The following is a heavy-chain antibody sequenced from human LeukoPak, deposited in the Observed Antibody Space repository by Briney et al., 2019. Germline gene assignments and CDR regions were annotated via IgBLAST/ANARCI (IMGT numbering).Heavy chain of an antibody. D-gene: IGHD6-19*01. CDR1: GGSISSYY. V-gene: IGHV4-59*01. Sequence: SETLSLTCTVSGGSISSYYWSWIRQPPGKGLEWIGYIYYSGSTNYNPSLKSRVTISVDTSKNQFSLKLSSVTAADTAVYYCARVSSGCLDYWGQGTLVTVPS. J-gene: IGHJ4*02. CDR2: IYYSGST. CDR3: ARVSSGCLDY.